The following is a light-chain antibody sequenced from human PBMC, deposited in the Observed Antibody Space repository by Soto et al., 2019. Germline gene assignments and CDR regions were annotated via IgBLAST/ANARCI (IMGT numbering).Light chain of an antibody. V-gene: IGKV1-5*03. J-gene: IGKJ4*01. CDR2: KAS. Sequence: DIQMTQSPSTLSASVGDRVTITCRASQSFSSWLAWYQQKPGKAPKLLIYKASTLESGVPSRFSGSGSGTEFTLTISSLQPDDFATYYCQQYNSCPVTFGGGTKVEIK. CDR3: QQYNSCPVT. CDR1: QSFSSW.